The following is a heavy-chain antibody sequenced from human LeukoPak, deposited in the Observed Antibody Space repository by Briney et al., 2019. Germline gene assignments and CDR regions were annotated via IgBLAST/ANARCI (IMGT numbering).Heavy chain of an antibody. CDR1: GFTFSSYA. Sequence: GGSLRLSCAASGFTFSSYAMSWVRQAPGKGLEWVSAISGSGGSTYYADSVKDRFTISRDNSKNTLYLQMNSLRAEDTAVYYCARQLLLNNWFDPWGQGTLVTVSS. CDR3: ARQLLLNNWFDP. J-gene: IGHJ5*02. D-gene: IGHD2-2*01. V-gene: IGHV3-23*01. CDR2: ISGSGGST.